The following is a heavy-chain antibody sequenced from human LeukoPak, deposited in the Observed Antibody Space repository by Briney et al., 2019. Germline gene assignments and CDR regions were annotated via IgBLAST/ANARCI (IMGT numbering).Heavy chain of an antibody. D-gene: IGHD6-6*01. Sequence: PGESLEISCKGSGYSFTSYWIGWVRQMPGKGLEWMGIIYPGDSDTRYSPSFQGQVTISADKSISTAYLQWSSLKASDTAMYYCARLESIAARGMDVWGQGTTVTVSS. CDR3: ARLESIAARGMDV. V-gene: IGHV5-51*01. CDR2: IYPGDSDT. CDR1: GYSFTSYW. J-gene: IGHJ6*02.